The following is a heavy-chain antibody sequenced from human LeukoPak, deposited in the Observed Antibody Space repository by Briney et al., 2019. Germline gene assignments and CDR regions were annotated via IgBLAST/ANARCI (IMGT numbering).Heavy chain of an antibody. CDR2: IKRDGREE. CDR1: GFTFSRHW. V-gene: IGHV3-7*01. Sequence: GGSLRLSCAVSGFTFSRHWMSWVRQAPGKGLEWVANIKRDGREENYVDSVKGRFSISRDNVKNSLHLQMNSLRAEDTAVYYCARVCVSGWTECMDYGGQGTPVTVSP. J-gene: IGHJ4*02. CDR3: ARVCVSGWTECMDY. D-gene: IGHD6-19*01.